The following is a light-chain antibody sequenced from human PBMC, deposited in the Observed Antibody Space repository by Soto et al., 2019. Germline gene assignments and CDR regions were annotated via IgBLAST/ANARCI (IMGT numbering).Light chain of an antibody. CDR1: QSLFYSSNSKNY. J-gene: IGKJ4*01. Sequence: DIVMTQSPDSLAVSLGERAAINCKSSQSLFYSSNSKNYLAWYQQKPGQPPKLLFYWASSRDSGVPDRFSGSGSGTDFTLSISSLQAEDVAVYYCQQYFSTPLTFGGGTTVVIK. V-gene: IGKV4-1*01. CDR2: WAS. CDR3: QQYFSTPLT.